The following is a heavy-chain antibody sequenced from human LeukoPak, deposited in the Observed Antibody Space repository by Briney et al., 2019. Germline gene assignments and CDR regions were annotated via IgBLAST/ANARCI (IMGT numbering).Heavy chain of an antibody. J-gene: IGHJ5*02. CDR2: IYYSGST. CDR1: GGSISSGTYY. V-gene: IGHV4-39*07. Sequence: SETLSLTCTVSGGSISSGTYYWGWIRQPPGKGLEWIGSIYYSGSTYYNPSLRSRVTISVDTSKNQFSLRLGSVTAADTAVYYCARVQSRLSWFDPWDQGTLVTVSS. CDR3: ARVQSRLSWFDP.